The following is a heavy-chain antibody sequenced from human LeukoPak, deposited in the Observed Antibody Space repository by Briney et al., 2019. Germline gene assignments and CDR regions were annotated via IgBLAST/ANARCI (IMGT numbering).Heavy chain of an antibody. CDR3: VSLGYSSSSVRY. V-gene: IGHV3-53*05. J-gene: IGHJ4*02. CDR1: GFTVSSNS. D-gene: IGHD6-6*01. CDR2: IYSAGNT. Sequence: PGGSLRLSCTVSGFTVSSNSMSWVRQAPGKGLEWVSFIYSAGNTHYSDSVKGRFTISRDNSKNTLYLQMNSLRAEDTAVYFCVSLGYSSSSVRYWGQGTLVTVSS.